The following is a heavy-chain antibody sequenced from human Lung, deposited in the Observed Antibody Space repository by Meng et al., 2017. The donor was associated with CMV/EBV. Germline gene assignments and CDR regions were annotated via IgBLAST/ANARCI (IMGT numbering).Heavy chain of an antibody. CDR3: ARAGTTVTFFDH. J-gene: IGHJ4*02. V-gene: IGHV3-21*01. CDR1: GFAFRSYS. Sequence: SCAASGFAFRSYSMNWVRQPPGKGLEWVASISSSVSDVYSADPVKGRFIISRDNGRDSLYLQMNSLRAEDTGVYYCARAGTTVTFFDHWGPGTPVTVSS. D-gene: IGHD4-17*01. CDR2: ISSSVSDV.